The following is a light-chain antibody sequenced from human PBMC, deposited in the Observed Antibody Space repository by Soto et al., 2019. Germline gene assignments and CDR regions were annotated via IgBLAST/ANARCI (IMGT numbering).Light chain of an antibody. J-gene: IGKJ1*01. CDR2: GAS. CDR1: QSVSSSY. CDR3: QQYDSSPKT. V-gene: IGKV3-20*01. Sequence: EIVLTQSACTLSLSTGHRATLSCGASQSVSSSYLAWYQQKTGQAPRLVIYGASSRATGIPDRFSGSGSGTDFTLTISRLEPEDFAVCYCQQYDSSPKTFGQGTKVDI.